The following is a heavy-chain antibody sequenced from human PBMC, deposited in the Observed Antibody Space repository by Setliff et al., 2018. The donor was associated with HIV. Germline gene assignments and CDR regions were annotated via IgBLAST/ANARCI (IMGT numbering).Heavy chain of an antibody. D-gene: IGHD3-3*02. CDR2: ISTYSDET. J-gene: IGHJ5*02. Sequence: GASVKVSCKASGYTFTSYGISWVRQAPGQGLEWMGWISTYSDETSSSQNLQGRLTMTTDTSTGTAYMELRSLRSDDTAVYYCARGTAPRPASVLEFLEWLFPNWFDPWGQGTLVTVSS. V-gene: IGHV1-18*01. CDR1: GYTFTSYG. CDR3: ARGTAPRPASVLEFLEWLFPNWFDP.